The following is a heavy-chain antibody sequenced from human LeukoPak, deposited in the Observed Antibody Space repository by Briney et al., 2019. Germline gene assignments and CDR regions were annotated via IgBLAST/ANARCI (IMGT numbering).Heavy chain of an antibody. CDR3: AKAGRSDYFLRWFDP. V-gene: IGHV1-2*02. Sequence: GASMKVSCKASGYSSNDYYMHWVRQVPGQGFEWLGWINPKNGYATYAGNFLGRLTMTSDKSTSTVSMDLISLRSDDTAIYYCAKAGRSDYFLRWFDPWGQGTLVTVSS. D-gene: IGHD3-10*01. CDR1: GYSSNDYY. J-gene: IGHJ5*02. CDR2: INPKNGYA.